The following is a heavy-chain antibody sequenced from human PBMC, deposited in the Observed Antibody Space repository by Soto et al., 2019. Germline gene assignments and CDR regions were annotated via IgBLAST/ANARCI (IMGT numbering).Heavy chain of an antibody. J-gene: IGHJ4*02. D-gene: IGHD4-4*01. V-gene: IGHV4-39*01. Sequence: QLQLQESGPGLVKPSETLSLTCTVSGGSISSSSYYWGWIRQPPGKGLEWIGSIYYSGSTYYNPSLKSRVTISVDTSKNQFSLKLSSVTAADTAVYYCARRPYSFPGLWYFDYWGQGTLVTVSS. CDR1: GGSISSSSYY. CDR3: ARRPYSFPGLWYFDY. CDR2: IYYSGST.